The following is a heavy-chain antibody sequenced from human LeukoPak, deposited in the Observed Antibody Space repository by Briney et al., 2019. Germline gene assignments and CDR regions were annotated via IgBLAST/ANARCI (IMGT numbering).Heavy chain of an antibody. CDR2: ISSSAASI. CDR1: GFTFSNYA. D-gene: IGHD2-8*01. Sequence: PGGSLRLSCAASGFTFSNYAMNWVRQAPGKGLEWVSAISSSAASIYYADSVKGRFTISRDNSKNTLWLQMNSLRAEDTAVYYCARSRTYPFDYWGQGTLVTVSS. J-gene: IGHJ4*02. CDR3: ARSRTYPFDY. V-gene: IGHV3-23*01.